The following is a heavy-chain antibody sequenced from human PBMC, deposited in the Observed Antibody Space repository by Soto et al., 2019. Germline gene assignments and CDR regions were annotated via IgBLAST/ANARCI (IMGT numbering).Heavy chain of an antibody. D-gene: IGHD1-1*01. CDR1: GASISNYY. CDR3: ARESRSEFGTVES. V-gene: IGHV4-4*07. J-gene: IGHJ5*02. CDR2: IYASGTT. Sequence: SETLSLTCTVSGASISNYYWSWIRQPAGKGLECLGRIYASGTTTYNPSLRSRVTMSVDTSKNQSSLNLNSVTAADTAVYYCARESRSEFGTVESWGQGTLAPVSS.